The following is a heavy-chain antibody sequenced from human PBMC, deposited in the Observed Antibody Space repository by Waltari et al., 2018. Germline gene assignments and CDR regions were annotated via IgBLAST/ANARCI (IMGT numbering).Heavy chain of an antibody. D-gene: IGHD6-13*01. CDR2: ISYDGSNK. CDR3: AREMGIAAAYYYYGMDV. Sequence: QVQLVESGGGVVQPGRSLRISCAAAGFTFSSYAMNWVRQATGKGLEGVAVISYDGSNKYYADSVKGRFTISRDNSKSTLYLQMNSLRAEDTAVYYCAREMGIAAAYYYYGMDVWGQGTTVTVSS. CDR1: GFTFSSYA. V-gene: IGHV3-30*16. J-gene: IGHJ6*02.